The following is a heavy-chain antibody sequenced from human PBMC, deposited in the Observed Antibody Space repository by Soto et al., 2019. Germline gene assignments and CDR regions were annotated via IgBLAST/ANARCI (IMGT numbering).Heavy chain of an antibody. CDR2: IIPIFGTA. J-gene: IGHJ5*02. CDR1: GGTFSSYA. V-gene: IGHV1-69*13. D-gene: IGHD1-26*01. CDR3: AREEHTLSWFDP. Sequence: ASVKVSCKASGGTFSSYAISWVRQAPGQGLEWMGGIIPIFGTANYAQKFQGRVTITADESTSTAYMELSSLRSEDTAVYYCAREEHTLSWFDPWGQGTLVTVSS.